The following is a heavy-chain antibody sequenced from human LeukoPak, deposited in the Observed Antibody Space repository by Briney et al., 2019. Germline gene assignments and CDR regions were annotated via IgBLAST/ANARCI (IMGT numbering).Heavy chain of an antibody. Sequence: PGGSLRLSCAASGFTFNDYWMSWVRQSPGKGLEWVANIKPDGSEEYYVDSVKGRFTISRDNAKNSLYLQVNSLRAEDTAVYYCARQAYGDFDWGQGTLVTVSS. CDR2: IKPDGSEE. D-gene: IGHD4-17*01. CDR3: ARQAYGDFD. J-gene: IGHJ4*02. CDR1: GFTFNDYW. V-gene: IGHV3-7*01.